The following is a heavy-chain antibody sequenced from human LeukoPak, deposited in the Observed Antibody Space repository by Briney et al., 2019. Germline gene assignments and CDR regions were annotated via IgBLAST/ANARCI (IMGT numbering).Heavy chain of an antibody. Sequence: GGSLRLSCAASGFTFSNYAVSWVRQAPGKGLEWVAVISYDGGNKYYADSVKGRFTISRDNSKNTLYLQMNSLRAEDTAVYYCASSVVRYFDWLTSGAFDIWGQGTMVTVSS. CDR1: GFTFSNYA. CDR2: ISYDGGNK. D-gene: IGHD3-9*01. V-gene: IGHV3-30*03. CDR3: ASSVVRYFDWLTSGAFDI. J-gene: IGHJ3*02.